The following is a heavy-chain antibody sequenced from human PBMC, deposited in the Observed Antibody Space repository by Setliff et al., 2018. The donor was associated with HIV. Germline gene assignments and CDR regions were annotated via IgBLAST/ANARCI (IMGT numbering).Heavy chain of an antibody. CDR3: AKSSPSIGYITDC. CDR2: IFPGGAT. Sequence: SETLSLTCSVSGVSISSYYWSWIRHSPGKGLEWIGIIFPGGATNYNPSLTSRVTISVDTSKNHLFLKLTSVTTADTAVYFCAKSSPSIGYITDCWGQGVPVTVSS. D-gene: IGHD5-12*01. J-gene: IGHJ4*02. CDR1: GVSISSYY. V-gene: IGHV4-59*01.